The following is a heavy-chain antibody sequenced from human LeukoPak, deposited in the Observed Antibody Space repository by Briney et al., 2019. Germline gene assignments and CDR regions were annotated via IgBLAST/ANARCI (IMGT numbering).Heavy chain of an antibody. J-gene: IGHJ4*02. D-gene: IGHD3-10*02. CDR1: GFTFSSYS. V-gene: IGHV3-23*01. CDR3: ARAVRGVISYFDY. CDR2: ISGTGANT. Sequence: PGGSLRLSCAASGFTFSSYSMSWVRQTPGKGLEWVSTISGTGANTYYADSIKGRFTISRDNSKKTLYLQMNSLRAEDTAVYYCARAVRGVISYFDYWGQGTLVTVSS.